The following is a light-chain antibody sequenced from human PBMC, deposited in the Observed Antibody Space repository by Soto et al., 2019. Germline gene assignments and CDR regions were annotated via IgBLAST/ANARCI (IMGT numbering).Light chain of an antibody. Sequence: QSVLTQPASVSGSPGQSITISCTGTSSDIGGYIYVSWYQHHPGKAPKLIVYEVSNRPSGVSSRFSGSKSGNTASLTISGLQPEDEADYSCSSYTISSPYVFGNGPKVTVL. J-gene: IGLJ1*01. V-gene: IGLV2-14*01. CDR1: SSDIGGYIY. CDR3: SSYTISSPYV. CDR2: EVS.